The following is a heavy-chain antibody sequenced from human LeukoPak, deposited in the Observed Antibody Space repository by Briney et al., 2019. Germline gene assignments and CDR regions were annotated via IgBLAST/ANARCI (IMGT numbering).Heavy chain of an antibody. D-gene: IGHD2-15*01. CDR1: GGSISSGGYS. V-gene: IGHV4-30-2*01. Sequence: KPSETLSLTCAVSGGSISSGGYSWSWIRQPPGKGLEWIGYIYHSGSTYYNPSLKSRVTISVDRSKNQFSLKLSSVTAADTAVYYCARSVVAATPTHASYYYYGMDVWGQGTTVTVSS. CDR3: ARSVVAATPTHASYYYYGMDV. CDR2: IYHSGST. J-gene: IGHJ6*02.